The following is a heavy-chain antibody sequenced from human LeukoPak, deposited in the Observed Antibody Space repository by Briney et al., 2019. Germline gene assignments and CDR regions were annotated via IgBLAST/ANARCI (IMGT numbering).Heavy chain of an antibody. J-gene: IGHJ4*02. CDR2: IRYDGSNK. D-gene: IGHD2-15*01. Sequence: GGSLRLSCAASGFTFSSYGMHWVRQAPGKGLEWVAFIRYDGSNKYYADSVKGRFTISRDNSKNTLYLQMNSLRAEDTAVYYWSEDLGCWIEFWGQGTRVTVSS. CDR1: GFTFSSYG. CDR3: SEDLGCWIEF. V-gene: IGHV3-30*02.